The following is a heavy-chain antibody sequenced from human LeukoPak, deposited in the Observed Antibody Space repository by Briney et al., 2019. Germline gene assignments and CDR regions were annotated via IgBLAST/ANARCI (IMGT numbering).Heavy chain of an antibody. Sequence: GGSLRLPCAASGFIFSSYWMSWVRQAPGKGLEWVSYISSSGSTIYYADSVKGRFTISRDNAKNSLYLQMNSLRAEDTAVYYCAREGLAYFDYWGQGTLVTVSS. V-gene: IGHV3-48*04. CDR3: AREGLAYFDY. D-gene: IGHD5-12*01. J-gene: IGHJ4*02. CDR1: GFIFSSYW. CDR2: ISSSGSTI.